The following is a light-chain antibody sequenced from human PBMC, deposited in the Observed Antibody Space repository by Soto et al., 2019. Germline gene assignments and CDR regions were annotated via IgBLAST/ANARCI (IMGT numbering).Light chain of an antibody. CDR3: QQRSNWPGIT. J-gene: IGKJ5*01. CDR1: QSVRSY. Sequence: EIVLTQSPATLSLSPGERATLSRRASQSVRSYLAWYQQKPGQAPRLLIYDASNRATGIPARFSGSGSGTDFTLTISSLEPEDFAVYYCQQRSNWPGITFGQGTRLDIK. V-gene: IGKV3-11*01. CDR2: DAS.